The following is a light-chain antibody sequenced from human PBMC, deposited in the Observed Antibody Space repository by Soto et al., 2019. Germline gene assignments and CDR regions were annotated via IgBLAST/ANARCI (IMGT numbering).Light chain of an antibody. V-gene: IGLV2-14*01. CDR2: EVS. Sequence: QSVLTQPASVSGSPGQSITISCTGTSSDVGRYNYVSWYQHHPGKAPKLMIYEVSNRPSGISDRFSASKSGNTASLTISGLQPEDEADYYCSSYTSSTNYVFGTGTKVTV. CDR1: SSDVGRYNY. J-gene: IGLJ1*01. CDR3: SSYTSSTNYV.